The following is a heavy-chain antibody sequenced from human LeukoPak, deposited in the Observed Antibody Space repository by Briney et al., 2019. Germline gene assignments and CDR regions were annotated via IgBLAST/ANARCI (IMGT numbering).Heavy chain of an antibody. Sequence: GASVKVSCETSGYTFTTYPINWVRQAPGQGLEWMGWITTYNGDTNYAQNLQGRVTMTTDTSTSTAYMELRSLRSDDTAVYYCARDSASSGWYAVFYYYYYMDVWGKGTTVTVSS. CDR1: GYTFTTYP. V-gene: IGHV1-18*01. D-gene: IGHD6-19*01. CDR3: ARDSASSGWYAVFYYYYYMDV. J-gene: IGHJ6*03. CDR2: ITTYNGDT.